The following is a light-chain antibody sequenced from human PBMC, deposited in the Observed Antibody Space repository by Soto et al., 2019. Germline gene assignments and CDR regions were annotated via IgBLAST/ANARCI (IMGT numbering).Light chain of an antibody. CDR3: QQYNDSFPYT. Sequence: DIQLTQSPSILSASVGDRVTITCWASQSISTWLAWYQQKPGTAPKLLIHKASTLESGVPSRFSGIRSGTEFTLTVGSLQPDDFATYYCQQYNDSFPYTFGQGTKVDIK. V-gene: IGKV1-5*03. J-gene: IGKJ2*01. CDR2: KAS. CDR1: QSISTW.